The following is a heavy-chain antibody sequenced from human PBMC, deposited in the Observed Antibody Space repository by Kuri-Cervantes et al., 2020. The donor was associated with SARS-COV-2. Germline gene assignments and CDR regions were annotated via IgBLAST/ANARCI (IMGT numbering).Heavy chain of an antibody. J-gene: IGHJ4*02. Sequence: GESLKISCAASGFTFSSYAMHWVRQAPGKGLEWVAVISYDGRNKYYADSVKGRFTISRDNSKNTLYLQMNSLRAEDTAVYYCAKRMNDYGDMRDYWGQGTLVTVSS. CDR2: ISYDGRNK. D-gene: IGHD4-17*01. V-gene: IGHV3-30-3*02. CDR1: GFTFSSYA. CDR3: AKRMNDYGDMRDY.